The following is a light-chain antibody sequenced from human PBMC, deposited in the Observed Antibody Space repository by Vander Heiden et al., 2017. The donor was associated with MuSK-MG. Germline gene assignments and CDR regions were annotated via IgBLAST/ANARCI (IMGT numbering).Light chain of an antibody. CDR2: GAS. Sequence: EIVLTQSPGTLSLSPGESANLSCRASQSVSRSYLAWYQQKPGQAPRLLIYGASSSATGIPDRFSGRGSGTDFTLTISRLEPEDFAVYYCQQYGSSPGTFGPGTKVDIK. CDR3: QQYGSSPGT. V-gene: IGKV3-20*01. J-gene: IGKJ3*01. CDR1: QSVSRSY.